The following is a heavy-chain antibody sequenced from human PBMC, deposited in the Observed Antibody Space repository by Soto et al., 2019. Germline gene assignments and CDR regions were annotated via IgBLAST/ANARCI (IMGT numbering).Heavy chain of an antibody. CDR2: ISQDGGAQ. D-gene: IGHD3-10*01. V-gene: IGHV3-7*03. Sequence: GGSLRLSCVASGFTFTTCWMSWVRQAPGKGLQWVANISQDGGAQYYVDSVRGRFTISSDNAKNSVYLQMDSLRVEDTAVYYCVRGGHGSGSYLGSSWGQGILVTVSS. J-gene: IGHJ5*02. CDR3: VRGGHGSGSYLGSS. CDR1: GFTFTTCW.